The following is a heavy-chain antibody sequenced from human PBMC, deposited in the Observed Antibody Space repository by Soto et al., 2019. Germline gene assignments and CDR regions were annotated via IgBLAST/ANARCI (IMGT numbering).Heavy chain of an antibody. CDR1: GFTFSDHY. CDR3: AREGLAPTQGLDV. CDR2: NSSCSYM. J-gene: IGHJ6*02. V-gene: IGHV3-11*06. D-gene: IGHD6-19*01. Sequence: AGSLRLSCAASGFTFSDHYMTWIRQAPGKGLEWLSYNSSCSYMNYAESVKGRFTISRDNAKNALYLQMNSLRAEDTAVYYCAREGLAPTQGLDVSGQGTTVTVS.